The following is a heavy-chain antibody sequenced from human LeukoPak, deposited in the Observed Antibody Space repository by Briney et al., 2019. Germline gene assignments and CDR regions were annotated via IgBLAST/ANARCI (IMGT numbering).Heavy chain of an antibody. Sequence: GGSLRLSCAASGFTFSSYGMHWVRQAPGKGLEWVAVISYDGSNKYYADSVKGRFTISRDNSKNTLYLQMNSLRAEDTAVYYCAKDRSYGGNSYYFDYWGQGTLVTVSS. CDR1: GFTFSSYG. V-gene: IGHV3-30*18. CDR3: AKDRSYGGNSYYFDY. CDR2: ISYDGSNK. J-gene: IGHJ4*02. D-gene: IGHD4-23*01.